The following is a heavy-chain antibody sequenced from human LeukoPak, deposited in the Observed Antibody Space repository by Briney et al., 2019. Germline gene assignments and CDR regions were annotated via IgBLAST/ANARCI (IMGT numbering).Heavy chain of an antibody. J-gene: IGHJ6*03. D-gene: IGHD6-6*01. CDR3: AREMDEQLRSRNYYYYYYMDV. V-gene: IGHV3-30*04. CDR2: ISYDGSNK. Sequence: GGSLRLSCAASGFTFSSYAMHWVRQAPGKGLEWVAVISYDGSNKYYADSVKGRFTISRDNSKNTLSLQMNSLRAEDTAVYYCAREMDEQLRSRNYYYYYYMDVWGKGTTVTVSS. CDR1: GFTFSSYA.